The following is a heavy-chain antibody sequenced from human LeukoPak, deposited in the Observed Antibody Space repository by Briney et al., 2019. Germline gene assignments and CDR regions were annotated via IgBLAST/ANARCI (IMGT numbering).Heavy chain of an antibody. J-gene: IGHJ4*02. CDR3: ARSSGVYAIPYYFDY. CDR2: IYPGDSDT. CDR1: GYSFTSYW. V-gene: IGHV5-51*03. Sequence: GESLKISCTGSGYSFTSYWIGWVRQMPGKGLEWMGIIYPGDSDTRYSPSFQGQVTISADKSISTAYLQWSSLKASDTAMYYCARSSGVYAIPYYFDYWGQGTLVTVSS. D-gene: IGHD2-8*01.